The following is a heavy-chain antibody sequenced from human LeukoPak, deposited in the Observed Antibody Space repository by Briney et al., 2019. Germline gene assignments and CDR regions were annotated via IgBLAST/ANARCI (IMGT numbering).Heavy chain of an antibody. CDR1: GFTFSDYY. D-gene: IGHD3-3*01. J-gene: IGHJ4*02. V-gene: IGHV3-11*04. CDR3: TRPRLTIFGVLIRTHGY. CDR2: ISSSGNII. Sequence: GGSLRLSCAASGFTFSDYYMNWVRQAPGKGLQWVSYISSSGNIIYYTDSVKGRFTISRDNAKNSLYLQMNSLRAEDTAVYYCTRPRLTIFGVLIRTHGYWGQGTLVTVSS.